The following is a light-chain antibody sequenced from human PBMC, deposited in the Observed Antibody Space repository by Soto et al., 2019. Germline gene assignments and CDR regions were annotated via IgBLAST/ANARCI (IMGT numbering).Light chain of an antibody. Sequence: DIQKPQSPSHLSDSVGERVTITCRATQGISTYLNWYQQKPGKAPKLLIYAASSLQSGVPSRFSGSGSGTEFTLTISRLQPEDFATYSCQQSYSTSRAFGQGTKVDI. CDR2: AAS. V-gene: IGKV1-39*01. CDR1: QGISTY. CDR3: QQSYSTSRA. J-gene: IGKJ1*01.